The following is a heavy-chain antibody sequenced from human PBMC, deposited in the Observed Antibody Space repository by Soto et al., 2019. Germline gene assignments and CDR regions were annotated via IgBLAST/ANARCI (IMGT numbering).Heavy chain of an antibody. J-gene: IGHJ6*03. CDR2: IYPGDSDT. CDR1: GYSFTSYW. CDR3: ARLGDGVRPNYYYYMAV. D-gene: IGHD3-16*01. Sequence: PGESLKISCKGSGYSFTSYWIGWVRQMPGKGLEWMGIIYPGDSDTRYSPSFQGQVTISADKSISTAYLQWSSLKASDTAMYYCARLGDGVRPNYYYYMAVWGKGTTVTVSS. V-gene: IGHV5-51*01.